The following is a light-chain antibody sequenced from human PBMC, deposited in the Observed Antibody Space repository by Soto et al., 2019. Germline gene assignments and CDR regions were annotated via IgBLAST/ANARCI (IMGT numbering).Light chain of an antibody. CDR3: QQYGDSPLT. J-gene: IGKJ4*01. CDR2: GAS. V-gene: IGKV3-20*01. Sequence: ENVLTQSPGTLSLSPGERATLSCRASQTVSGSYVAWYQQKPGQTPRLLIYGASSRATGIPDRFSGSGSGTDFTLTISRLEPEDFAVYHCQQYGDSPLTCGGGTKVEIK. CDR1: QTVSGSY.